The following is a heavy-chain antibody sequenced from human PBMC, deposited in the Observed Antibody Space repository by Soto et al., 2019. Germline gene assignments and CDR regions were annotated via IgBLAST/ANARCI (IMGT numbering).Heavy chain of an antibody. Sequence: EVQLVESGGGVVQPGESLRLSCTASGFTFSTYWMHWVRQAPGKGLVWLSRLKGDGSMTDYADSVKGRFTISRDNAENTLYLHMNGLRAENTAIYYCARGGLYAYYQDNWGQGTLVTVSS. V-gene: IGHV3-74*01. CDR1: GFTFSTYW. D-gene: IGHD3-16*01. CDR2: LKGDGSMT. J-gene: IGHJ4*02. CDR3: ARGGLYAYYQDN.